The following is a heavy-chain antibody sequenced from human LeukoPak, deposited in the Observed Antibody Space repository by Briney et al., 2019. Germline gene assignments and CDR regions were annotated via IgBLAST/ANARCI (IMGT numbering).Heavy chain of an antibody. Sequence: GASVKVSCKASGYTFTSYDINWVRQATGQGLEWMGCMNPNSGNTGYAQKFQGRVTMTRNTSISTAYMELSSLRSEDTAVYYCARWPFYGGQFWCGYYTHYYGMDVWGQGTTVTVSS. CDR3: ARWPFYGGQFWCGYYTHYYGMDV. CDR1: GYTFTSYD. D-gene: IGHD3-3*01. J-gene: IGHJ6*02. CDR2: MNPNSGNT. V-gene: IGHV1-8*01.